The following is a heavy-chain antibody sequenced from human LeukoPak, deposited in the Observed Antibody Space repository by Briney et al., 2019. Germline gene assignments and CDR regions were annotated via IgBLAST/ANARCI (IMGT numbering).Heavy chain of an antibody. D-gene: IGHD6-13*01. CDR1: GGSISSYY. Sequence: SETLSLTCTVSGGSISSYYWSWLRQPPGKGLEWIGYIYYSGSTNYNPSLKSRVTISVDTSKNQFSLKLSSVTAADTAVYYCARHARGTAAYQQLVVRGSRVYYGMDVWGQGTTVTVSS. V-gene: IGHV4-59*08. J-gene: IGHJ6*02. CDR2: IYYSGST. CDR3: ARHARGTAAYQQLVVRGSRVYYGMDV.